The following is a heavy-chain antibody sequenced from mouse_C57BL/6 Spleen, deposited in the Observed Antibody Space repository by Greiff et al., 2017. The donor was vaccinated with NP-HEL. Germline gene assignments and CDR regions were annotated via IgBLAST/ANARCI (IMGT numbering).Heavy chain of an antibody. D-gene: IGHD2-4*01. J-gene: IGHJ3*01. CDR3: ARRYYDYDQAWFAY. CDR1: GYTFTSYW. Sequence: VQLQQPGAELVKPGASVKLSCKASGYTFTSYWMHWVKQRPGQGLEWIGMIHPNSGSTNYNEKFKSKATLTVDKSSSTAYMQLSSLTSEDSAVYYCARRYYDYDQAWFAYWGQGTLVTVSA. CDR2: IHPNSGST. V-gene: IGHV1-64*01.